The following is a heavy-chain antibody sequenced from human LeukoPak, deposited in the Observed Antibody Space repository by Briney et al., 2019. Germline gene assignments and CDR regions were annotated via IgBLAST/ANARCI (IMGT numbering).Heavy chain of an antibody. J-gene: IGHJ4*02. CDR2: ISYDGSNK. Sequence: GGSLRLPCAASGFTFSSYAMHWVRQAPGKGLEWVAVISYDGSNKYYADSVKGRFTISRDNSKNTLYLQMNSLRAEDTAVYYCARDRVVVVAATGEFDYWGQGTLVTVSS. CDR1: GFTFSSYA. V-gene: IGHV3-30-3*01. D-gene: IGHD2-15*01. CDR3: ARDRVVVVAATGEFDY.